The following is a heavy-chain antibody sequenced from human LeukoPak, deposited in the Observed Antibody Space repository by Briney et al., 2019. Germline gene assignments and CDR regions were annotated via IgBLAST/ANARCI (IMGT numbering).Heavy chain of an antibody. V-gene: IGHV3-23*01. J-gene: IGHJ4*02. D-gene: IGHD1-26*01. Sequence: GGSLRLSCAASGCTFSSYAMSWVRQAPGEGLEGISTITTSGWSTYYADSVKGRFTISRDNSKNTLYLQMNSLRAEDTAVYYCARRSYYDLDYFDYWGQGTLVTVSS. CDR3: ARRSYYDLDYFDY. CDR2: ITTSGWST. CDR1: GCTFSSYA.